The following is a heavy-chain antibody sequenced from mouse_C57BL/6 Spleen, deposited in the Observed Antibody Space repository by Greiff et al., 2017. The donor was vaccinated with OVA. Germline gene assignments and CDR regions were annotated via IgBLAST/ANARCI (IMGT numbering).Heavy chain of an antibody. CDR3: TKKWQDY. CDR2: IYPETGGT. D-gene: IGHD1-3*01. J-gene: IGHJ2*01. CDR1: GYTFTDYE. V-gene: IGHV1-15*01. Sequence: LVESGAELVRPGASVTLSCKASGYTFTDYEMHWVKQTPVHGLEWIGAIYPETGGTAYNQKFKGKAILTADKSSSTAYMELRSLTSEDSAVYYCTKKWQDYWGQGTTLTVSS.